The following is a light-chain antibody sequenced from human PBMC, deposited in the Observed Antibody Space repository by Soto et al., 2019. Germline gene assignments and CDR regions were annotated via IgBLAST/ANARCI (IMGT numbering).Light chain of an antibody. Sequence: SVLTQPPSVSAAPVQKVTISCSGSSSNIGNNYVSWYQQLPGTAPKLLIYESDKRPSGIPDRFSGSKSGTSATLGITGLQTGDEADYYCGTWDASLSANVFGSGTKVTVL. V-gene: IGLV1-51*02. CDR2: ESD. CDR3: GTWDASLSANV. J-gene: IGLJ1*01. CDR1: SSNIGNNY.